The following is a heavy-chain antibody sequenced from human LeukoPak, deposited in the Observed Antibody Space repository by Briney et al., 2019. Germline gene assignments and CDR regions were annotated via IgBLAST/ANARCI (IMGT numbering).Heavy chain of an antibody. CDR1: GFTFSNYA. CDR3: ANLIMTPPIGAY. Sequence: GGSLRLSCVGSGFTFSNYAMSRVRQAPGKGLDWVSAISGSGGRTYYADSVKGRFTISRDNSKNTLYLQMSSLRVEDTAVYYCANLIMTPPIGAYWGQGTLVTVSS. V-gene: IGHV3-23*01. CDR2: ISGSGGRT. D-gene: IGHD1-26*01. J-gene: IGHJ4*02.